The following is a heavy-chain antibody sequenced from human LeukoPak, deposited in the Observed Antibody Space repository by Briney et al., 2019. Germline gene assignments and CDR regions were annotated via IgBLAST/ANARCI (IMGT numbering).Heavy chain of an antibody. CDR2: INPNSGGT. J-gene: IGHJ5*02. CDR1: GYTFTGYY. CDR3: ARGGPRFLGRRCWFDP. D-gene: IGHD3-3*01. Sequence: ASVKVSCKASGYTFTGYYMHWVRQAPGQGLEWMGWINPNSGGTNYAQKFQGRVTMTRDTSISTAYMELSRLRSDDTAVYYCARGGPRFLGRRCWFDPWGQGTLVTVSS. V-gene: IGHV1-2*02.